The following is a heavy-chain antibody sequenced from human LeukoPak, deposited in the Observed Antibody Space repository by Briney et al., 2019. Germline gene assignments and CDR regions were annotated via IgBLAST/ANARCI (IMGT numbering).Heavy chain of an antibody. V-gene: IGHV4-59*08. D-gene: IGHD1-1*01. Sequence: PSETLSLTCTVSGGSISSYYWSWIRQPPGKGLEWIGYFYYTGSTNYNPSLKSRVTISMGTSRNQFSLKVSSVTAADTAVYYCVGSLDPTPNFDYWGQGTLVIVSS. CDR3: VGSLDPTPNFDY. J-gene: IGHJ4*02. CDR2: FYYTGST. CDR1: GGSISSYY.